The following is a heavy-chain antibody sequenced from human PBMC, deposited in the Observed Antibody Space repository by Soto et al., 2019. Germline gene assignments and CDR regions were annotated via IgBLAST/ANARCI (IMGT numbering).Heavy chain of an antibody. CDR1: GFTFSSYA. CDR3: AKAPSPFVVVPAAENPPSYYYYMDV. V-gene: IGHV3-23*01. J-gene: IGHJ6*03. D-gene: IGHD2-2*01. Sequence: GGSLRLSCAASGFTFSSYAMSWVRQAPGKGLEWVSAISGSGGSTYYADSVKGRFTISRDNSKNTLYLQMNSLRAEDTAVYYCAKAPSPFVVVPAAENPPSYYYYMDVWGKGTTVTVSS. CDR2: ISGSGGST.